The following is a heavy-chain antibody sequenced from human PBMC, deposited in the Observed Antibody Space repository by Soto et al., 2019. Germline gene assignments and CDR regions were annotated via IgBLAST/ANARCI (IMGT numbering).Heavy chain of an antibody. CDR3: ARGHGGVTVFGAPGHFDY. Sequence: SETLSLTCTVSGGSISSSSNYWGWIRQPPGKGLEWIGSISYSGSTYYNPSLKSRVSISVDTSKNQFSLKLSSVSAADTAVYYCARGHGGVTVFGAPGHFDYWGQGTLVTVSS. CDR2: ISYSGST. CDR1: GGSISSSSNY. J-gene: IGHJ4*02. D-gene: IGHD3-3*01. V-gene: IGHV4-39*01.